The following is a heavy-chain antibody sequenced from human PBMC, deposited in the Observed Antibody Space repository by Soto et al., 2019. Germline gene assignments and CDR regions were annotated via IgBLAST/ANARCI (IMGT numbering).Heavy chain of an antibody. J-gene: IGHJ4*02. CDR1: GFTFSSYG. Sequence: QVQLVESGGGVVQPGRSLRLSCAASGFTFSSYGMHWVRQAPGKGLEWVAVISYDGSNKYYADSVKGRFTISRDNSKNTLYLQMNSLRAEDTAVYYCAKGSTSGDFDYWGQGTLVTVFS. V-gene: IGHV3-30*18. CDR3: AKGSTSGDFDY. CDR2: ISYDGSNK. D-gene: IGHD2-2*01.